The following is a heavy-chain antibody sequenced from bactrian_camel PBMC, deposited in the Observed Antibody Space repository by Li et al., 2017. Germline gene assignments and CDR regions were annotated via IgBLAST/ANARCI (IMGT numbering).Heavy chain of an antibody. CDR1: GHTYGLYC. J-gene: IGHJ4*01. Sequence: VQLVESGVGSVQTGGSLRLSCTSSGHTYGLYCLGWFRQIPGKEREGVSVIDTRTGTTIYADSVKGRFTMSQDADKNTLYLQMNNLKPEDTGMYYCAAEGYDGSCRVGGQFDYWGQGTQVTVS. V-gene: IGHV3S1*01. CDR3: AAEGYDGSCRVGGQFDY. CDR2: IDTRTGTT. D-gene: IGHD6*01.